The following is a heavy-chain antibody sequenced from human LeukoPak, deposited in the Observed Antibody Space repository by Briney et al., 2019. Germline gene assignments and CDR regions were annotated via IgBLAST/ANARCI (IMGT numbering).Heavy chain of an antibody. CDR1: GFTFSSYA. CDR3: AKRTGYSSSRLYYYYMDV. Sequence: GESLRLSCAASGFTFSSYAMSWVRQAPGKGLEWVSAISGSGTNTYYADSVKGRFTISRDNSKNTLYLQMNSLRAEDTAVYYCAKRTGYSSSRLYYYYMDVWGKGTTVTISS. CDR2: ISGSGTNT. D-gene: IGHD6-13*01. J-gene: IGHJ6*03. V-gene: IGHV3-23*01.